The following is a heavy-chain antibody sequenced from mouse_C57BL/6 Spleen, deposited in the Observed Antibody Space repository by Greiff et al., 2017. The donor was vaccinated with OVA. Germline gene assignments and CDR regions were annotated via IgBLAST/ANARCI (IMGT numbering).Heavy chain of an antibody. V-gene: IGHV5-4*01. Sequence: EVQRVESGGGLVKPGGSLKLSCAASGFTFSSYAMSWVRQTPEKRLEWVATISDGGSYTYYPDNVKGRFTISRDNAKNNLSLQMSHLKSEDTAMYYCARDRKSWYFDVWGTGTTVTVSS. CDR2: ISDGGSYT. J-gene: IGHJ1*03. D-gene: IGHD6-2*01. CDR1: GFTFSSYA. CDR3: ARDRKSWYFDV.